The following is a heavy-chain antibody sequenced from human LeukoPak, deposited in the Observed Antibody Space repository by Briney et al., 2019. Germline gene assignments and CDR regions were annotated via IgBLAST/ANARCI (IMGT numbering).Heavy chain of an antibody. D-gene: IGHD6-19*01. CDR2: ISSSSSYM. J-gene: IGHJ4*02. CDR1: GFTFSSYS. CDR3: ARDFSAGSGWYGAGY. Sequence: PGGSLRLSCAASGFTFSSYSMNWVPQAPGKGLEWVSSISSSSSYMYYADSVKGRFTISRDNAKNSLYLQMNSLRAEDTAVYYCARDFSAGSGWYGAGYWGQGTLVTVSS. V-gene: IGHV3-21*01.